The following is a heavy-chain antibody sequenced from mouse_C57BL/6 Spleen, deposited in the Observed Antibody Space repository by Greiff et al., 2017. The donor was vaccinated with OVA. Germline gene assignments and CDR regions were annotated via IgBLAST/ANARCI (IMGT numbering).Heavy chain of an antibody. CDR1: GYAFSSYW. CDR2: IYPGDGDT. J-gene: IGHJ3*01. Sequence: QVQLKESGAELVKPGASVKISCKASGYAFSSYWMNWVKQRPGKGLEWIGQIYPGDGDTNYNGKFKGKATLTADKSSSTAYMQLSSLTSEDSAVYFCARSGDYYGSSSPWFAYWGQGTLVTVSA. CDR3: ARSGDYYGSSSPWFAY. D-gene: IGHD1-1*01. V-gene: IGHV1-80*01.